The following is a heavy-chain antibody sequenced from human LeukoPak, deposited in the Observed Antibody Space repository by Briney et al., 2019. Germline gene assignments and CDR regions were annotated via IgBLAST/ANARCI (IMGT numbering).Heavy chain of an antibody. CDR2: INTNTGNP. D-gene: IGHD1-26*01. CDR1: GYTFTSYA. J-gene: IGHJ4*02. CDR3: ARDLFNRGDYIVGATNGY. V-gene: IGHV7-4-1*02. Sequence: ASVKVSCKASGYTFTSYAMNWVRQAPGQGLEWMGWINTNTGNPTYAQGFIGRFVFSLDTSVSTAYLQISSLKAEDTAVYYCARDLFNRGDYIVGATNGYWGQGTLVTVSS.